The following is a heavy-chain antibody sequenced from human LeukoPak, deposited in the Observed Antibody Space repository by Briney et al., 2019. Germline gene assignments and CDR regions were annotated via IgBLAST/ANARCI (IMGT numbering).Heavy chain of an antibody. J-gene: IGHJ4*02. CDR1: GFTFSSYS. D-gene: IGHD3-3*01. Sequence: GGSLRLSCAASGFTFSSYSMNWVRQAPGKGLEWVANIKQDGSEKYYVDSVRGRFTISRDNAKSSLFLQMNSLRAEDTAVYYCARDYTIFGVATSFDHWGQGTLVTVSS. CDR2: IKQDGSEK. V-gene: IGHV3-7*01. CDR3: ARDYTIFGVATSFDH.